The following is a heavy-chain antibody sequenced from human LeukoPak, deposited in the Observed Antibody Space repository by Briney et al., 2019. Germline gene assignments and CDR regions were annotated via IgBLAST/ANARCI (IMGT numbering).Heavy chain of an antibody. D-gene: IGHD3-22*01. CDR2: ISSSSSYI. CDR3: ARDPDYYDSSGYGTHFDY. Sequence: GGSLRLSCAASGFTFSSYSMNWVRQAPGKGLEWVSSISSSSSYIYYADSVKGRFTISRDNAKNSLYLQMNSLRAEDTAVYYCARDPDYYDSSGYGTHFDYWGQGTLVTVSS. V-gene: IGHV3-21*01. CDR1: GFTFSSYS. J-gene: IGHJ4*02.